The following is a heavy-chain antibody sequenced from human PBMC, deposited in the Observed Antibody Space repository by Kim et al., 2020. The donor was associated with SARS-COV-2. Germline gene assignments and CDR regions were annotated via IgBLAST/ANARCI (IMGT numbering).Heavy chain of an antibody. CDR1: GFTFSDYY. D-gene: IGHD3-10*01. Sequence: GGSLRLSCAASGFTFSDYYMSWIRQAPGKGLEWVSYISSSSSYTNYADSVKGRFTISRDNAKNSLYLQMNSLRAEDTAVYYCARFADYGSGSQDVWGQGTTVTVSS. CDR2: ISSSSSYT. V-gene: IGHV3-11*03. J-gene: IGHJ6*02. CDR3: ARFADYGSGSQDV.